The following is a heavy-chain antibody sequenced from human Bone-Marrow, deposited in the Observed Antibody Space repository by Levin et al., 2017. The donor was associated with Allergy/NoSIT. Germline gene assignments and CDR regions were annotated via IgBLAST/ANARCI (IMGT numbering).Heavy chain of an antibody. Sequence: GGSLRLSCVASGSTVSTNYMSWARQAPGKGLEWVSILYMGGSTYYADSVKGRFTISRDSSKKTLYLQMNSLRAEDTAMYYFATDDLRREYWGQGTLVTDSS. CDR3: ATDDLRREY. J-gene: IGHJ4*02. CDR1: GSTVSTNY. CDR2: LYMGGST. V-gene: IGHV3-53*01.